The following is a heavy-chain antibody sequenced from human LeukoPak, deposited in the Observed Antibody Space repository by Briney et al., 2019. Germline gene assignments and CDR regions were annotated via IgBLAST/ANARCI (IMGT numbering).Heavy chain of an antibody. CDR1: GFTFSNYN. D-gene: IGHD6-19*01. J-gene: IGHJ3*02. V-gene: IGHV3-21*04. CDR2: ITSGSSYI. Sequence: GGSLRLSCVGFGFTFSNYNLNWVRQAPGKGLEWVSSITSGSSYIYYADSVKGRFTISRDNSKNTLYLQMNSLRAEDTAVYYCAKGIAVAGTGAFDIWGQGTMVTVSS. CDR3: AKGIAVAGTGAFDI.